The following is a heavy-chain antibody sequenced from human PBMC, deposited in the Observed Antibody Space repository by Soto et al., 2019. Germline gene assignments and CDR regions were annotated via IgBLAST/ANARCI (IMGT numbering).Heavy chain of an antibody. V-gene: IGHV4-59*01. CDR2: IYYSGST. Sequence: SETLSLTCTVSGGSISSYYWSWIRQPPGKGLEWIGYIYYSGSTNYNPSLKSRVTISVDTSKNQFFLKLSSVTAADTAVYYCARALRYFDWGKDLLGAFDIWGQGTMVTVSS. CDR1: GGSISSYY. D-gene: IGHD3-9*01. J-gene: IGHJ3*02. CDR3: ARALRYFDWGKDLLGAFDI.